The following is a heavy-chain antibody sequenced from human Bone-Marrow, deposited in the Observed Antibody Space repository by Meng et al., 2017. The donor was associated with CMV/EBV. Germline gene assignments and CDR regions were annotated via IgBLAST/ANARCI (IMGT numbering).Heavy chain of an antibody. CDR1: GFTFSSYW. V-gene: IGHV3-7*01. CDR3: ARVRVYCSSTSCYTRFDP. D-gene: IGHD2-2*02. CDR2: IKQDGSEK. Sequence: GESLKISCAASGFTFSSYWMSWVRQAPGKGLEWLANIKQDGSEKYYVDYVKGRFTISRDNAKNSLYLQMNSLRAEDTAVYYCARVRVYCSSTSCYTRFDPWGQGTLVTVSS. J-gene: IGHJ5*02.